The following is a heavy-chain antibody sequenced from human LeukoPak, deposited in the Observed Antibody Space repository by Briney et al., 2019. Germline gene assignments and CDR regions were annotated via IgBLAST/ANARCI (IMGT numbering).Heavy chain of an antibody. D-gene: IGHD4-17*01. J-gene: IGHJ4*02. Sequence: SVKVSCKASGGTFSSYAISWVRQAPGQGLEWMGGIIPIFGTANYAQKFQGRVTITADKSTSTAYMELSSLRSEDTAVYYCARVQRGGDYLFDYWGQGTLVTVSS. CDR3: ARVQRGGDYLFDY. V-gene: IGHV1-69*06. CDR1: GGTFSSYA. CDR2: IIPIFGTA.